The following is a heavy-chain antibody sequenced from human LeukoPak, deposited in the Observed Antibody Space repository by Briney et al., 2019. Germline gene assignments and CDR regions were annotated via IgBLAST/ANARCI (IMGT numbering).Heavy chain of an antibody. CDR2: IHYSGRP. CDR3: ARFGVDYDMDV. V-gene: IGHV4-59*11. Sequence: SETLSLTCTVSGGSISGHYWTWIRQPPGKGPEWIGQIHYSGRPDYNPSLKSRVTISVDTSKNQLSLKVTSVTGADTAVYYCARFGVDYDMDVWGRGTTVTVSS. J-gene: IGHJ6*02. CDR1: GGSISGHY. D-gene: IGHD3-16*01.